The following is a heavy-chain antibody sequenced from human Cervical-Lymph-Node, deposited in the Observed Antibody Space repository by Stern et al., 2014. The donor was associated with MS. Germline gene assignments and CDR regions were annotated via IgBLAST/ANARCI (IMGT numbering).Heavy chain of an antibody. CDR3: ARGRGGNYRYYFDY. CDR2: ISSGGSYI. J-gene: IGHJ4*02. V-gene: IGHV3-21*01. D-gene: IGHD4-23*01. CDR1: GFTFSSYS. Sequence: EDQLVESGGGLVKPGGSLRLSCAASGFTFSSYSMNWVRQAPGKGLEWVACISSGGSYIYYADSLKGRFTISRDNAKNSLYLQMNSLRAEDTAVYYCARGRGGNYRYYFDYWGQGTLVTVSS.